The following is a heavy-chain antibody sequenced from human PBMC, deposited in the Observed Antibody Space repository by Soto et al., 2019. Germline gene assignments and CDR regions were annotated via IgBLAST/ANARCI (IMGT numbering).Heavy chain of an antibody. D-gene: IGHD2-2*01. Sequence: EVQLVESGGGLVQPGGSLRLSCAASGFTFDDYAMHWVRQAPGKGLEWVSGISWNSGSTDYADSVKGRFTISRDNAKNSLYLQMNSLRAEDTALYYWAKDHSCSSSSCPDPQYYYSYYSPVDVWGPGTTVIVSS. V-gene: IGHV3-9*01. CDR1: GFTFDDYA. CDR3: AKDHSCSSSSCPDPQYYYSYYSPVDV. CDR2: ISWNSGST. J-gene: IGHJ6*02.